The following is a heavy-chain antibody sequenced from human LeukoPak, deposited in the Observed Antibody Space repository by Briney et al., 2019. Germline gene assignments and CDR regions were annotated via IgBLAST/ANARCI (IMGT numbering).Heavy chain of an antibody. CDR3: AKLPTIFGVLMRPGYYFDY. Sequence: GGPLRLSCAASRFSFSPYAMHWVRQAPGKGMEWVSAICDSGGNTYSAASVKRRFTISRDTSKNPLYLQMNSLRAEDTAVYYCAKLPTIFGVLMRPGYYFDYWGQGTLVTVSS. V-gene: IGHV3-23*01. CDR2: ICDSGGNT. CDR1: RFSFSPYA. D-gene: IGHD3-3*01. J-gene: IGHJ4*01.